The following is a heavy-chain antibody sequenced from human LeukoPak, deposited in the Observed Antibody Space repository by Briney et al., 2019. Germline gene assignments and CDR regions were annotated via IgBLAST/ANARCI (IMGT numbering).Heavy chain of an antibody. CDR2: INTNTGNP. D-gene: IGHD6-6*01. CDR3: AGDSSSTYYYYYGMDV. J-gene: IGHJ6*02. V-gene: IGHV7-4-1*02. Sequence: ASVKVSCKASGYTFTSYAMNWVRQAPGQGLEWMGWINTNTGNPTYAQGFTGRFVFSLDTSVSTAYLQTSSLKAEDTAVYYCAGDSSSTYYYYYGMDVWGQGTTVTVSS. CDR1: GYTFTSYA.